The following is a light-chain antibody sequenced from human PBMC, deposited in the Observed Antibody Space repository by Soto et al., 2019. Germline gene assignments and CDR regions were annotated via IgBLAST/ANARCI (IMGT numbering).Light chain of an antibody. CDR2: AAS. V-gene: IGKV1-27*01. CDR3: QKYSSVPV. Sequence: DLQMTQSPTSLSASVGDRVTITCRASQGIRNFVAWYQQKPGKAPKLLIYAASTLQSGVPSRFSGSGSGTDFTLTTNSLQPEDVATYSCQKYSSVPVFGPGTKVEIK. CDR1: QGIRNF. J-gene: IGKJ3*01.